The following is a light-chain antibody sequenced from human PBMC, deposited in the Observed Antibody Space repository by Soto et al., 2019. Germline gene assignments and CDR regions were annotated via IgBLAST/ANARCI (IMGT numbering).Light chain of an antibody. Sequence: QSALTQPASVSGSPGQSITIACTGTSSDAGGYNYVSWYQQHPVTAPKLMIYDVPNRPSGVSDRFSGSKSGNTASLTISGLKAEDEADYYCSSYTSSSTPYVFGTGTKLTVL. CDR3: SSYTSSSTPYV. CDR2: DVP. J-gene: IGLJ1*01. CDR1: SSDAGGYNY. V-gene: IGLV2-14*01.